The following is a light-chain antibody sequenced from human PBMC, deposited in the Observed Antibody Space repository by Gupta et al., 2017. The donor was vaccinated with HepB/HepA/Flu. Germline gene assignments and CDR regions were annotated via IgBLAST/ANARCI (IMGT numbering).Light chain of an antibody. CDR3: QAYDSDTVV. Sequence: NFMLTQPHSVSESPGTTVTISCTGSSGSIANNYVQWYQRRPGSAPTTMIYENNQRPSGVPDRFSGSIDSSSNSASLTISGLKTEDEADYYCQAYDSDTVVFGGGTKLTVL. CDR2: ENN. V-gene: IGLV6-57*02. J-gene: IGLJ3*02. CDR1: SGSIANNY.